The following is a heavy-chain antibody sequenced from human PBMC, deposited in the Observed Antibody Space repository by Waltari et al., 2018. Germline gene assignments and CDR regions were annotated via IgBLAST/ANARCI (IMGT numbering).Heavy chain of an antibody. V-gene: IGHV3-7*01. Sequence: EVQLVESGGGLVQPGGSLRLSCAASGFTFSSSWMDWVRQPPGRGLGGGANIKEDVIEEYDVDSVKGRFIISRDNAKNSLYLQMTSLRVEDTAVYYCSRRLDAWGQGTTVTVSS. CDR1: GFTFSSSW. CDR2: IKEDVIEE. CDR3: SRRLDA. J-gene: IGHJ6*02.